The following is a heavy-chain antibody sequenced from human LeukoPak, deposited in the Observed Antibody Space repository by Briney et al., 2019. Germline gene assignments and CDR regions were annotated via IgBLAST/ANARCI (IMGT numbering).Heavy chain of an antibody. CDR2: ITGSGGST. CDR1: GSTFSSYA. Sequence: GGSLRLSCAASGSTFSSYAMSWVRQAPGKGLEWVSAITGSGGSTYYADSVKGRLTISRDNSKNTLYLQMNSLRAEDTAVYYCAKENDYGDYAVEYWGQGTLVTVSS. D-gene: IGHD4-17*01. CDR3: AKENDYGDYAVEY. V-gene: IGHV3-23*01. J-gene: IGHJ4*02.